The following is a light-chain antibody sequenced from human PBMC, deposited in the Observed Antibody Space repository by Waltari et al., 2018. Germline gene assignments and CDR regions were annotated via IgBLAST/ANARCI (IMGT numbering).Light chain of an antibody. CDR1: SGHSSNV. J-gene: IGLJ3*02. CDR3: QTGGHGTWV. V-gene: IGLV4-69*01. Sequence: QLVLTQSPSVSASLGASVKLTCTLSSGHSSNVIAWHQQQPEKGPRYLMKVNSDGSHSKGDKITDRCSGSSAGAEHYLTISSLQSEDEADYYCQTGGHGTWVFGGGTNLTVL. CDR2: VNSDGSH.